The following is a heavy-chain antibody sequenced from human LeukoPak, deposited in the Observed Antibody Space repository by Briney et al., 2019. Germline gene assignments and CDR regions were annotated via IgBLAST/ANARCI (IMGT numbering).Heavy chain of an antibody. D-gene: IGHD6-19*01. CDR2: INWNGAST. V-gene: IGHV3-20*04. CDR1: GVTFDYHG. Sequence: PGGSLRLSCAASGVTFDYHGMSWVRQVPGKGLEWVSGINWNGASTGYGDSVKGRFTISRDNAKNSLYLQMNSLRAEDTALYYCAGGDRNGWYFDYWGQGILVTVSS. J-gene: IGHJ4*02. CDR3: AGGDRNGWYFDY.